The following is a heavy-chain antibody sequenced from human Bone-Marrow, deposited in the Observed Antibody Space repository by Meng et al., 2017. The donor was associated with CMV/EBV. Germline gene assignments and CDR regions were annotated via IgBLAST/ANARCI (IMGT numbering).Heavy chain of an antibody. J-gene: IGHJ6*02. Sequence: GESLKISCATSGFTFSNAWMIWVRQAPGKGLEWVGRIKSKTDGGTTDYAAPVKGRFTISRDDSKNTLYLQMNSLKTEDTAVYYCTTDSRQTFCSSTSCYLYYYGMDVWGQGTTVTVSS. D-gene: IGHD2-2*01. V-gene: IGHV3-15*01. CDR1: GFTFSNAW. CDR2: IKSKTDGGTT. CDR3: TTDSRQTFCSSTSCYLYYYGMDV.